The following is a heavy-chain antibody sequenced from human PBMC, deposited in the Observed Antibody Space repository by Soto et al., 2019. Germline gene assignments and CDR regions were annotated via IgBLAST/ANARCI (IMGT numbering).Heavy chain of an antibody. J-gene: IGHJ6*03. Sequence: SLRLSCAASGFTFSSYGMHWVRQAPGKGLEWVAFIWYDGSNKYYADSVKGRFTISRDNSKNTLYLQMNSLRAEDTAVYYCARDSYYDFWSGYGHYYYYYMDVWGKGTTVTVSS. CDR2: IWYDGSNK. D-gene: IGHD3-3*01. V-gene: IGHV3-33*01. CDR1: GFTFSSYG. CDR3: ARDSYYDFWSGYGHYYYYYMDV.